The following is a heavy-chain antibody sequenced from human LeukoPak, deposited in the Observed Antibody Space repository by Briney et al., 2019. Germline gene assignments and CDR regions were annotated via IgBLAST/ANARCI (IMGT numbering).Heavy chain of an antibody. CDR2: IYCSGST. J-gene: IGHJ4*02. CDR1: GGSISSSSYY. Sequence: SETLSLTCTVSGGSISSSSYYWGWIRQPPGKGLEWIGNIYCSGSTYYNPSLKSRVTISIDTSKNQFSLKLSSVTAADTAVYYCARLDGYNEVFDYWGQGTLVTVSS. D-gene: IGHD5-24*01. V-gene: IGHV4-39*07. CDR3: ARLDGYNEVFDY.